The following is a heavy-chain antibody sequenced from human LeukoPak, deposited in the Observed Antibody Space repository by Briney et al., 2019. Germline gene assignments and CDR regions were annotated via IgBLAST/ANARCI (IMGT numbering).Heavy chain of an antibody. CDR3: ARDGYNYGLDRFDH. CDR2: IFYSGST. Sequence: SETLSLTCTVSSGSISTSNYYWGWVRQPPGKALEWIGNIFYSGSTYYSPSLKSRVTISLDTSRNQFSLKLNSVTAADTAVYYCARDGYNYGLDRFDHWGQGTLVTVSS. D-gene: IGHD5-18*01. J-gene: IGHJ4*02. V-gene: IGHV4-39*07. CDR1: SGSISTSNYY.